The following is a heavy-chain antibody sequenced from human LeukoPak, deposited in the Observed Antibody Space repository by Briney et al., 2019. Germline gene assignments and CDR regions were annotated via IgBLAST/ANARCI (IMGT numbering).Heavy chain of an antibody. V-gene: IGHV3-7*01. CDR2: IKQDGSEK. CDR1: GFTFSSYW. J-gene: IGHJ4*02. Sequence: GGSLRLSCAASGFTFSSYWMSWVRQAPGKGLEWVANIKQDGSEKYYVDSVKGRFTISRDNAKNSLYLQMNSLRAEDTAVYYCARDLAAMVTYFDYWGQGTLVTVSS. CDR3: ARDLAAMVTYFDY. D-gene: IGHD5-18*01.